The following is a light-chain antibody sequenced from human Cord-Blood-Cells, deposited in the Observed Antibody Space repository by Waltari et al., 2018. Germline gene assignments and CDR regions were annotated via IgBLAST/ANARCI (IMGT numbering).Light chain of an antibody. Sequence: DTQTTQAQSPLSASVGGRDTITRRARQSISSYVNWYQQKTGKAPKLLIYAASSLQSGVPSRFSGSGSGTDLTLTVSSLEPEDFATDYCQQSYSSLPFGGGTKVEI. V-gene: IGKV1-39*01. CDR2: AAS. CDR1: QSISSY. J-gene: IGKJ4*01. CDR3: QQSYSSLP.